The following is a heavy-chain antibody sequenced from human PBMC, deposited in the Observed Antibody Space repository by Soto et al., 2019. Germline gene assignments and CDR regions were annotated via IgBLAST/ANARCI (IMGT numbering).Heavy chain of an antibody. Sequence: EVQLVESGGGLVQPGRSLRLSCVASGFTFDDYAMEWVRQVPGKGLEWVSGISWNSGTIAYADSVKGRFTVSRDNTENSLYLEMNSLRPEDTALYYCAKDRKGSSGWYDLDYWGQGTLVTVSS. J-gene: IGHJ4*02. V-gene: IGHV3-9*01. CDR3: AKDRKGSSGWYDLDY. D-gene: IGHD6-19*01. CDR2: ISWNSGTI. CDR1: GFTFDDYA.